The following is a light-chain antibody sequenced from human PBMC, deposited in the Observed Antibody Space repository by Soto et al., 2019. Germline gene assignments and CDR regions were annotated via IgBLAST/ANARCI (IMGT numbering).Light chain of an antibody. CDR3: LLSYRGAGEV. CDR1: TGAVTSGHY. J-gene: IGLJ2*01. CDR2: DTS. V-gene: IGLV7-46*01. Sequence: QAVVTQAPSLTVSPGGTVTLTCGSTTGAVTSGHYPYWFQQKPGQAPRTLIYDTSNQHSWTPARFSGSLLGGKATLTLSGAQPEDEADYCCLLSYRGAGEVFGGGTKLTVL.